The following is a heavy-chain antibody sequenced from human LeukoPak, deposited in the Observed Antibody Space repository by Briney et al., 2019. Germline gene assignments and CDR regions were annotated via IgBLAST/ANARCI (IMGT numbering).Heavy chain of an antibody. J-gene: IGHJ4*02. CDR2: IHNDGST. CDR3: AALARDY. CDR1: GFIVSSNY. Sequence: GGSLRLSCAASGFIVSSNYMTWVRQAPGEGLEWVSVIHNDGSTYYTDSVKGRFTISRDNSKNTLYLQMNSLRVEDTAVCYSAALARDYWGQGTLVTVSS. V-gene: IGHV3-53*01. D-gene: IGHD3-3*02.